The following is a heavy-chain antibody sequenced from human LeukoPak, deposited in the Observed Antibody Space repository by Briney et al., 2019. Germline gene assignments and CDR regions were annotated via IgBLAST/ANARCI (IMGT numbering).Heavy chain of an antibody. CDR1: GFPFSSYS. D-gene: IGHD1-1*01. J-gene: IGHJ4*02. Sequence: PGGSLRLSCAASGFPFSSYSMNWVRQVPGKGLEWVSSISSSSTYIYYADSVKGRFTISRDNAKNSLYLQMNSLRAEDTAFYYCAREAYNAFDYWARGTLVTVSS. CDR3: AREAYNAFDY. CDR2: ISSSSTYI. V-gene: IGHV3-21*01.